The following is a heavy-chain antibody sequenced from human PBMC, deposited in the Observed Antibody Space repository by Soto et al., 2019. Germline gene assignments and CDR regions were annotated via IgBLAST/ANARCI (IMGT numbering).Heavy chain of an antibody. CDR3: ARDNSGCSGSDCYFPGWFDP. CDR1: GGSINSGAYS. Sequence: QLQLRESGAGLVKPSETLSLTCTVSGGSINSGAYSWSWIRQSPGKGLEWLGFIYQTGSTYYSPSLRRLVTISIDRSRNQMSLKLRSVTAADTAVYYCARDNSGCSGSDCYFPGWFDPWGQGTLVTVSS. J-gene: IGHJ5*02. CDR2: IYQTGST. V-gene: IGHV4-30-2*06. D-gene: IGHD2-15*01.